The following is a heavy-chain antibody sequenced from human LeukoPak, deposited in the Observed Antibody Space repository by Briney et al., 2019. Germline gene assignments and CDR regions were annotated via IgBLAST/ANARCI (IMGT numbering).Heavy chain of an antibody. CDR2: IKQDGSEK. CDR1: GFTFSSYW. CDR3: ARTRYCSGGSCYSDFDY. D-gene: IGHD2-15*01. J-gene: IGHJ4*02. V-gene: IGHV3-7*01. Sequence: GGSLRLSCAASGFTFSSYWMSWVRQAPGKGLGWVANIKQDGSEKYYVDSVKGRFTISRDNAKNSLYLQMNSLRAEDTAVYYCARTRYCSGGSCYSDFDYWGQGTLVTVSS.